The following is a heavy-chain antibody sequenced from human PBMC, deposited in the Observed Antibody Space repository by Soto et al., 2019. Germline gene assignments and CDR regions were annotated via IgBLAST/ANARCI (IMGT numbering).Heavy chain of an antibody. CDR3: ARHIPAVRRGYFDY. CDR2: IYPGDSDT. V-gene: IGHV5-51*01. CDR1: GYSFPSYW. Sequence: GEPLKISCKGSGYSFPSYWIGWVRQMPGKGLEWMGIIYPGDSDTRYSPSFQGQVTISADKSISTAYLQWSSLKASDTAMYYCARHIPAVRRGYFDYWGQGTLVTVSS. D-gene: IGHD2-2*01. J-gene: IGHJ4*02.